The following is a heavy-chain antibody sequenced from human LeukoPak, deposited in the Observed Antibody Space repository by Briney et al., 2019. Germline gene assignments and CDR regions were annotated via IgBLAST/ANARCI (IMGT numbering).Heavy chain of an antibody. CDR1: GFTFSSYA. Sequence: GGSLRLSCTASGFTFSSYAMSWVRQAPGKGLEWVSGIIGSGGSTYYADSVKGRFTISRDNAKNSLYLQMNSLRAEDTAVYYCAELGITMIGGVWGKGTTVTISS. CDR2: IIGSGGST. V-gene: IGHV3-23*01. D-gene: IGHD3-10*02. J-gene: IGHJ6*04. CDR3: AELGITMIGGV.